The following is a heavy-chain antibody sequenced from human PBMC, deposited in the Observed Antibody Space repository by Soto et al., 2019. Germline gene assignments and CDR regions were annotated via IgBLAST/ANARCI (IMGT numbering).Heavy chain of an antibody. CDR1: SGSIGSSNW. CDR2: IYHSGST. D-gene: IGHD4-17*01. CDR3: ARQRLDDGDYLYYHYGMEV. J-gene: IGHJ6*02. Sequence: QVKLQESGPGLVKPSGTLSLTCAVSSGSIGSSNWWSWVLQPPGKGLEWIGEIYHSGSTNYNPSLKRRVTISVDKPKNQFSLKMSSVTAADTAVYYCARQRLDDGDYLYYHYGMEVWGQGTTVNVSS. V-gene: IGHV4-4*02.